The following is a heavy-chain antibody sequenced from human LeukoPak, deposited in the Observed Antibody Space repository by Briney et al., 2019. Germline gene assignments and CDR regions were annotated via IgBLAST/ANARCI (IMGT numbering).Heavy chain of an antibody. J-gene: IGHJ4*01. D-gene: IGHD6-19*01. CDR2: IKNDGSES. CDR3: AKNNGWFHLAQ. V-gene: IGHV3-7*03. CDR1: GFNFRDHW. Sequence: GGSLSLSCAVSGFNFRDHWMDWVRQAPGKGLEWVGHIKNDGSESYYVDSLKGRFSISRDNTNNALYLQMNSLRVEDTAVYYCAKNNGWFHLAQWGQGTLVTVSS.